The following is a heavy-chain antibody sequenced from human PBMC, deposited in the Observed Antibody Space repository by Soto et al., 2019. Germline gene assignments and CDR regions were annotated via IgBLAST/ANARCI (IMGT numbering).Heavy chain of an antibody. CDR2: LSDGGGSK. CDR3: AKEGATRLYYWFDS. V-gene: IGHV3-23*01. Sequence: PGGSLRLSCAASGFTFSNYTMNWVRHPPGKGLEWVSGLSDGGGSKFHADSVKGRFIIARDNDNNTLYQQMSRPTAEDTVVYYCAKEGATRLYYWFDSWGQGTLVTVSS. J-gene: IGHJ5*01. D-gene: IGHD5-12*01. CDR1: GFTFSNYT.